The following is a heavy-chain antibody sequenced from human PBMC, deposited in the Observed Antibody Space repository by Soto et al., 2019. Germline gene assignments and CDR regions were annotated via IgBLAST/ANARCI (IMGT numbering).Heavy chain of an antibody. J-gene: IGHJ6*02. Sequence: ASVKVSCTASGYTFTSYYMHSVRQAPGEGLEWMQIINPSGSSTSYAQKFQGRVTMTRGTSTSTVYMELSSLRSEDTAVYYCARNILAAAGYYYGMDVWGQGTTVTVSS. CDR2: INPSGSST. V-gene: IGHV1-46*01. D-gene: IGHD6-13*01. CDR3: ARNILAAAGYYYGMDV. CDR1: GYTFTSYY.